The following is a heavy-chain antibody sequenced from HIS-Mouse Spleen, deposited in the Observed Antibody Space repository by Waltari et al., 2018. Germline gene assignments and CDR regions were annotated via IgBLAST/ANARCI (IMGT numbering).Heavy chain of an antibody. CDR3: AREIPYSSSWYDWYFDL. CDR1: GGSISSSSYY. J-gene: IGHJ2*01. Sequence: QLQLQESGPGLVKPSETLSLTCTVSGGSISSSSYYWGWIRQPPGKGLGWIGSIYYSGGTNYTPSLKSRVTISVDTSKNQFSLKLSSVTAADTAVYYCAREIPYSSSWYDWYFDLWGRGTLVTVSS. V-gene: IGHV4-39*07. D-gene: IGHD6-13*01. CDR2: IYYSGGT.